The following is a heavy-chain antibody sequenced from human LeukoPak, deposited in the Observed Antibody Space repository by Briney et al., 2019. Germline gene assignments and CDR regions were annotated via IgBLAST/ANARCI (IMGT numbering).Heavy chain of an antibody. CDR3: ARDFVGYDILTAAGY. J-gene: IGHJ4*02. CDR1: GYTFTGYY. V-gene: IGHV1-18*04. D-gene: IGHD3-9*01. CDR2: ISAYNGNT. Sequence: ASVKVSCKASGYTFTGYYIHWVRQAPGQGLEWMGWISAYNGNTNYAQKLQGRVTMTTDTSTSTAYMELRSLRSDDTAVYYCARDFVGYDILTAAGYWGQGTLVTVSS.